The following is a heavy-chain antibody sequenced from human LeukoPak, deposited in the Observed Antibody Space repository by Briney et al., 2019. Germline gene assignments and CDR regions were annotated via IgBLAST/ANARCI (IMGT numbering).Heavy chain of an antibody. D-gene: IGHD5-24*01. CDR3: ARRARWLQFDRYYFDY. V-gene: IGHV3-64*01. CDR1: GFTFSSYA. CDR2: ISSNGGST. Sequence: GGSLRLSCAASGFTFSSYAMHWVRQAPGKGLEYVSAISSNGGSTYYANSVKGRFTISRDNSKNPLCLQMGSLRAEDMAVYYCARRARWLQFDRYYFDYWGQGTLVSVSS. J-gene: IGHJ4*02.